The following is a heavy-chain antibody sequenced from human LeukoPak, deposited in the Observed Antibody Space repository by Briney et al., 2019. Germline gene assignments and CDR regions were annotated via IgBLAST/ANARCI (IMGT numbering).Heavy chain of an antibody. V-gene: IGHV3-9*01. D-gene: IGHD2-15*01. CDR1: GFTFDDYA. Sequence: GGSLRLSCAASGFTFDDYAMHWVRQAPGKGLEWVSGISWNSGSIGYADSVKGRFTIFRDDAKNSLYLQMNSLRAEDTALYYCAKRESVTAGGAFDIWGQGTMVTVSS. CDR3: AKRESVTAGGAFDI. CDR2: ISWNSGSI. J-gene: IGHJ3*02.